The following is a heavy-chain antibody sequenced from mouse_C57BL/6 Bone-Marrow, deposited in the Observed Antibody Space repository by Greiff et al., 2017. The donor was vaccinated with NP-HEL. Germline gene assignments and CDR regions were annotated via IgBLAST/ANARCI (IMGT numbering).Heavy chain of an antibody. D-gene: IGHD1-1*01. CDR2: IFPGSGST. J-gene: IGHJ4*01. CDR1: GYTFTDYY. V-gene: IGHV1-75*01. Sequence: QVHVKQSGPELVKPGASVKISCKASGYTFTDYYINWVKQRPGQGLEWIGWIFPGSGSTYYNEKFKGKATLTVDKSSSTAYMLLSSLTSEDSAVYFCARSHSITTVVPLAMDYWGQGTSVTVSS. CDR3: ARSHSITTVVPLAMDY.